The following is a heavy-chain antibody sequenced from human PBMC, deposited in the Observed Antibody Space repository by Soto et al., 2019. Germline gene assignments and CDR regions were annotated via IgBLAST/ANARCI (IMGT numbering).Heavy chain of an antibody. CDR2: ISYDGSNK. J-gene: IGHJ4*02. CDR3: AKPQIPYYYDSSGPDY. V-gene: IGHV3-30*18. Sequence: GGSLRLSCAASGFTFSSYGMHWARQAPGKGLEWVAVISYDGSNKYYADSVKGRFTISRDNSKNTLYLQMNSLRAEDTAVYYCAKPQIPYYYDSSGPDYWGQGTLVTVSS. CDR1: GFTFSSYG. D-gene: IGHD3-22*01.